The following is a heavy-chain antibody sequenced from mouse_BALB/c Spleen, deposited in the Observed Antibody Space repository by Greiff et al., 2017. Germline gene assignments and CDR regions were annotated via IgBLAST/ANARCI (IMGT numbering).Heavy chain of an antibody. CDR3: ARRVLRYPNYFDY. Sequence: EVKLVESGPGLVKPSQSLSLTCTVTGYSITSDYAWTWIRQFPGNKLEWMGYISYSGSTSYNPSLKSRISITRDTSKNQFFLQLNSVTTEDTATYYCARRVLRYPNYFDYWGQGTTLTVSS. CDR1: GYSITSDYA. D-gene: IGHD1-1*01. V-gene: IGHV3-2*02. J-gene: IGHJ2*01. CDR2: ISYSGST.